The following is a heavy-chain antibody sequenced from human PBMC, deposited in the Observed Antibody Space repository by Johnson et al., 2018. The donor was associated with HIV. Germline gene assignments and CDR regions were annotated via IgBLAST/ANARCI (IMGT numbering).Heavy chain of an antibody. Sequence: VQLVESGGGLVQPGGSLRLSCAASGFTVSSNYMSWVRQAPGKGLEWVSVIYSGGSTYYADSVKGRFTLSRDNSKNTLYLQMNSLRVEDTCVYRCARGGAYHYDSGGPQGTFDIWGQGTMVTVSS. CDR3: ARGGAYHYDSGGPQGTFDI. CDR2: IYSGGST. V-gene: IGHV3-66*02. D-gene: IGHD3-22*01. CDR1: GFTVSSNY. J-gene: IGHJ3*02.